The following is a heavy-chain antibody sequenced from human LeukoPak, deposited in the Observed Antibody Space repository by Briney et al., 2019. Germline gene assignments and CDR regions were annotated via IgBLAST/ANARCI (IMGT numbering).Heavy chain of an antibody. CDR1: GYTFASYG. V-gene: IGHV1-18*01. CDR3: ARQVDSTMALPDY. D-gene: IGHD3-10*01. CDR2: ISTYNGNT. J-gene: IGHJ4*02. Sequence: ASVKVSCKASGYTFASYGVTWVRQAPGHGLEWMGWISTYNGNTNYAQKLQGRVTMTTDTSTSTAYMELRSLRSDDTAVYYCARQVDSTMALPDYWGQGTLVTVSS.